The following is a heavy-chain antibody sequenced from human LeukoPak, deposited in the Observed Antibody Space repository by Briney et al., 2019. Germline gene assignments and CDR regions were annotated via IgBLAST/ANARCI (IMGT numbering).Heavy chain of an antibody. D-gene: IGHD3-10*01. J-gene: IGHJ4*02. CDR1: RFTVSSNC. Sequence: GGSLRLSCAASRFTVSSNCMTWVRQAAGKRLEWVSVIYSGGSTYYADSVKGRFTISRDNSKNTLYLQMNSLRAEDTAVYYCAADIRITMVTYWGQGTLVTVSS. CDR3: AADIRITMVTY. CDR2: IYSGGST. V-gene: IGHV3-66*01.